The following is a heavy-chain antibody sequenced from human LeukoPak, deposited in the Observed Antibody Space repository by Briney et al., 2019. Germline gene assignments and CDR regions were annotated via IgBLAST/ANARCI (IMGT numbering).Heavy chain of an antibody. CDR3: ARDVSVYSSSPGDY. Sequence: GGSLRLSCAASGFTFSSYSMNWVRQAPGKGLEGVSSISSSSSYIYYADSVKGRFTISRDNAKNSLYLQMNSLRAEDTAVYYCARDVSVYSSSPGDYWGQGTLVTVSS. CDR2: ISSSSSYI. V-gene: IGHV3-21*01. J-gene: IGHJ4*02. D-gene: IGHD6-6*01. CDR1: GFTFSSYS.